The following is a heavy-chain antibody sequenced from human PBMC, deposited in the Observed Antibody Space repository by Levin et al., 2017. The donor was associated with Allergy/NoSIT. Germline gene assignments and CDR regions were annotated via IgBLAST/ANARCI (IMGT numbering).Heavy chain of an antibody. V-gene: IGHV3-74*01. CDR3: AGEGASY. J-gene: IGHJ4*02. CDR2: ISRDGSDI. Sequence: PGGSLRLSCAASGFTFSAYWMHWVRQAPGKGLVWVSGISRDGSDIQYADSVKGRFTVSRDNARNTVYLQMNSLRAEDTVVYYCAGEGASYWGQGTPVTVSS. D-gene: IGHD1-26*01. CDR1: GFTFSAYW.